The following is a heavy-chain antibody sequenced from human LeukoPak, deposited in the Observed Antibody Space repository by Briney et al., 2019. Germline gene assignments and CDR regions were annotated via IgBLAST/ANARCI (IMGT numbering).Heavy chain of an antibody. CDR3: ARASYAGPFDY. CDR1: GGSISRYY. D-gene: IGHD3-16*02. J-gene: IGHJ4*02. Sequence: SETLSLTCTVSGGSISRYYWSWIRQPPGKGLEWIGYIYYSGSTNYNPSLKSRFTISVDTSKNQFSLKLSSVTAADTAVYYCARASYAGPFDYWGQGTLVTVSS. CDR2: IYYSGST. V-gene: IGHV4-59*01.